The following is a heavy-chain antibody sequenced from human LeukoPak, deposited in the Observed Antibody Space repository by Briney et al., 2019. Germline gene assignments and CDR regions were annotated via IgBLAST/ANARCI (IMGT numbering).Heavy chain of an antibody. CDR1: GFTFSSYA. CDR3: AKIGMDYIVVVVAATMGGFDY. J-gene: IGHJ4*02. V-gene: IGHV3-23*01. CDR2: ISGSGGST. Sequence: GGSLRLSCAASGFTFSSYAMSWVRQARGEGLGWVSAISGSGGSTYYADSVEGRFNISRDNSKNTVYQQMNSLRAVYTAVYYGAKIGMDYIVVVVAATMGGFDYWGQGTLVTVSS. D-gene: IGHD2-15*01.